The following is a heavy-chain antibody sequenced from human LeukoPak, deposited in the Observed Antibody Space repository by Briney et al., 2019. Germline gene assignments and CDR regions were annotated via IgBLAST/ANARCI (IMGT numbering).Heavy chain of an antibody. CDR1: GFSSYTFG. V-gene: IGHV3-7*01. CDR2: IKQDGSEK. J-gene: IGHJ4*02. Sequence: GGSLRLSCAVSGFSSYTFGMSWVRQAPGKGLEWVANIKQDGSEKYYVDSVKGRFTISRDNAKNSLYLQMNSLRAEDTAVYYCARDRSLGPYWGQGTLVTVSS. CDR3: ARDRSLGPY.